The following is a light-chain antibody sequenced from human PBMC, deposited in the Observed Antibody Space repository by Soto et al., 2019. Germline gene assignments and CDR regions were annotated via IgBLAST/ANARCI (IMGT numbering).Light chain of an antibody. J-gene: IGKJ5*01. Sequence: EIVLTQSPGTLSLSPGEGATLSCRAGQSVSISQLAWYQQKPGQAPRLLVYGASSRATGIPDRFSGSVSGTDFTLTISRLEPEDFAVYYCQHYGNSPLTFGQGTRLEIK. CDR1: QSVSISQ. CDR2: GAS. CDR3: QHYGNSPLT. V-gene: IGKV3-20*01.